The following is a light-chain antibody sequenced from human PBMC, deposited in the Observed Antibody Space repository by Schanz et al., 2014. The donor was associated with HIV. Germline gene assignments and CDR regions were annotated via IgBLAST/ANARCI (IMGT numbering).Light chain of an antibody. V-gene: IGLV1-40*01. CDR1: RSNIGAGYD. J-gene: IGLJ3*02. CDR3: QSYDNSLSGWV. CDR2: GNS. Sequence: QSVLTQPPSVSAAPGQRVTISCTGSRSNIGAGYDVHWYQHLPGTAPKLLIYGNSNRPSGVPDRFSGSKSGTSASLAITGLQAEDEADYYCQSYDNSLSGWVFGGGTKLTVL.